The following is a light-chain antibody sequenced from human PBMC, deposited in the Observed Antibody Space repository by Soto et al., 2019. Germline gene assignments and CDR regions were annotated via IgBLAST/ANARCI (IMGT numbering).Light chain of an antibody. CDR3: ETWDTNARV. CDR1: SGHSSYI. J-gene: IGLJ3*02. V-gene: IGLV4-60*02. CDR2: VEGSGSY. Sequence: QPVLTQSSSASASLGSSVKVTCTLSSGHSSYIIAWHQQQPGKAPRYLMKVEGSGSYNKGSGVPDRFSGSSSGADRYLTISNLQFEDEADYYCETWDTNARVFGGGTKLTV.